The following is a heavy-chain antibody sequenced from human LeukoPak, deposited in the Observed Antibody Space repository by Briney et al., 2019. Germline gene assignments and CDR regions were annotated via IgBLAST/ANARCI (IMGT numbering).Heavy chain of an antibody. Sequence: PGESLRLSCVASGFTFRTYAMSWVRRAPGKGLEWVSGISGSGGMTWYADSVKGRFTISRDNSKNTVYLQLNSLRAEDTAFYYCAKFRAVEIEKHHFDQWGQGTLVTVSS. CDR1: GFTFRTYA. J-gene: IGHJ4*02. D-gene: IGHD5-24*01. V-gene: IGHV3-23*01. CDR2: ISGSGGMT. CDR3: AKFRAVEIEKHHFDQ.